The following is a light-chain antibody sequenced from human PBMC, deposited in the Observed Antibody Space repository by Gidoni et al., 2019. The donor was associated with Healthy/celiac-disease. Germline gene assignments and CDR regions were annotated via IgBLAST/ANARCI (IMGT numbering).Light chain of an antibody. V-gene: IGKV3-15*01. Sequence: EIVMTQSPATLSVSPGDRATLSCRASQSVSSNLAWYQQQPGQAPRLLIYGASTRATGIPARFSGSGSGTEFTLTISSLQSEDFAVYYCQQYNNWPATFGQGTKVEIK. CDR3: QQYNNWPAT. J-gene: IGKJ1*01. CDR1: QSVSSN. CDR2: GAS.